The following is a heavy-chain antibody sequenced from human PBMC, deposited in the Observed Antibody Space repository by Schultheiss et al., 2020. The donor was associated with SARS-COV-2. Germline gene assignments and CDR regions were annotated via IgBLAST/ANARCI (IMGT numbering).Heavy chain of an antibody. CDR1: GFTFTSYA. D-gene: IGHD3-22*01. V-gene: IGHV3-23*01. J-gene: IGHJ4*02. Sequence: GGSLRLSCAASGFTFTSYAMNWVRQAPGKGLEWVSVISDSGGSTYYADSVKGRFTISRDNSKNTLYLQMNSLRAEDTAVYYCARDLRDYDSSGSGYWGQGTLVTVSS. CDR3: ARDLRDYDSSGSGY. CDR2: ISDSGGST.